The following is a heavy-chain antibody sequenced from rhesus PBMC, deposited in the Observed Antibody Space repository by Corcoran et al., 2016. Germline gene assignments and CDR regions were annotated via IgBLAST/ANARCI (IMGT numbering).Heavy chain of an antibody. CDR1: GYRFTSYW. J-gene: IGHJ4*01. D-gene: IGHD6-25*01. Sequence: EVQLVQSGAEVNRPGESLKIACKTSGYRFTSYWISWVRQMPGKGLEWIGAVDHRDTDTRYSQSFQRQVTISADKSISTTNLQGSSLKASDSATYYCAKIAAARFDYWGQGVLVTVSS. V-gene: IGHV5-2*01. CDR3: AKIAAARFDY. CDR2: VDHRDTDT.